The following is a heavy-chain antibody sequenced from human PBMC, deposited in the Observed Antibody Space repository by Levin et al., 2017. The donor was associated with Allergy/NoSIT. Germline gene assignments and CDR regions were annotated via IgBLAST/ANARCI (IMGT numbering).Heavy chain of an antibody. CDR2: ISFDGTNK. CDR1: GFNFRAYA. J-gene: IGHJ4*02. CDR3: ARDGALDTEGSSFDY. D-gene: IGHD1-1*01. Sequence: SCAASGFNFRAYAMHWVRQAPGKGLEWLAIISFDGTNKYSADSVKGRFTVSRDNSNNTLHLEMHGLRTTATAVYYCARDGALDTEGSSFDYWGRGTQVTVSS. V-gene: IGHV3-30*04.